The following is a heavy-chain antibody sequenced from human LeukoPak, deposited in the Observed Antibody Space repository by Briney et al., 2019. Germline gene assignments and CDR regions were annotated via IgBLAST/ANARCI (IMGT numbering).Heavy chain of an antibody. CDR3: ARAGYCSGGSCFGGLYYYYYMDV. J-gene: IGHJ6*03. D-gene: IGHD2-15*01. CDR2: ISAYNGNT. V-gene: IGHV1-18*01. Sequence: ASVKVSCKASGYTFTSYGISWVRQAPGQGLEWMGWISAYNGNTSYAQKLQGRVTMTTDTSTSTAYMELRSLRSDDTAVYYCARAGYCSGGSCFGGLYYYYYMDVWGKGTTVTVSS. CDR1: GYTFTSYG.